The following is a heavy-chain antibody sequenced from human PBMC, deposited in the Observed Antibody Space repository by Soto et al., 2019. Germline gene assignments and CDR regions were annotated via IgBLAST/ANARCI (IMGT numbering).Heavy chain of an antibody. CDR2: IYSGGYT. CDR1: GFTVSNNY. J-gene: IGHJ4*02. CDR3: APRGGGGGY. Sequence: EVQLVESGGGLIQPGGSLRLSCAVSGFTVSNNYMSWVRQAPGKGLEGVSVIYSGGYTAYGDSVKGRFTISRDNSKNTQSVQMNGRGADDPAVFYCAPRGGGGGYWGQGTLVTVSS. D-gene: IGHD3-10*01. V-gene: IGHV3-53*01.